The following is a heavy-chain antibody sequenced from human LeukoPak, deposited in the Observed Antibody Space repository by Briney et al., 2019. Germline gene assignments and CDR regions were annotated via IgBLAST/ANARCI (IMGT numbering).Heavy chain of an antibody. CDR2: ISGSGGST. V-gene: IGHV3-23*01. Sequence: GGSLRLSCAASGFTFSSYAMSWVRQAPGKGLEWVSAISGSGGSTYYADSVKGRFTISRDNSKNTLYLQMNSLRAEDTAVYYCAKDLQGALRFWEWLGGLGYWGQGTLVTVSS. CDR1: GFTFSSYA. CDR3: AKDLQGALRFWEWLGGLGY. J-gene: IGHJ4*02. D-gene: IGHD3-3*01.